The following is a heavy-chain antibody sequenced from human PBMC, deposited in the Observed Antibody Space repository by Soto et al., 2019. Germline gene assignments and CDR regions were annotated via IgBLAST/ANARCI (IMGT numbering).Heavy chain of an antibody. CDR2: IIPIFGTA. J-gene: IGHJ6*02. V-gene: IGHV1-69*13. CDR1: GGTFSSYA. CDR3: ARDPAYYYDSSGYYSPLLYYSYYYGMDV. Sequence: SVKVSCKASGGTFSSYAISWVRQAPGQGLEWMGGIIPIFGTANYAQKFQGRVTITADESTSTAYMELSSLRSEDTAVYYCARDPAYYYDSSGYYSPLLYYSYYYGMDVWGQGTTVTVSS. D-gene: IGHD3-22*01.